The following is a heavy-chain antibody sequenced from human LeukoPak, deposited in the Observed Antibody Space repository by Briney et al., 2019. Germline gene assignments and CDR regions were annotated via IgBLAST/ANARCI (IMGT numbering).Heavy chain of an antibody. J-gene: IGHJ4*02. CDR2: ISGSGGDT. CDR3: AKYDSFDHYYDSSGRFDC. V-gene: IGHV3-23*01. Sequence: TGGSLRLSCAASGFTFSSYAMSLVRQAPGKGLEWVSAISGSGGDTYYADSVKGRFTISRDNSKNTLFLQMNSLRAEDTAVYYWAKYDSFDHYYDSSGRFDCWGQGTLVTVSS. D-gene: IGHD3-22*01. CDR1: GFTFSSYA.